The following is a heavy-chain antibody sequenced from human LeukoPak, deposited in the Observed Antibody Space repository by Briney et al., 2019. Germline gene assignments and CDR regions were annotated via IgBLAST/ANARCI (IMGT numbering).Heavy chain of an antibody. Sequence: GGSLRLSCAASGFTVSSNYMSWVRQAPGKGLEWVSVIYSGGSTYYADSVKGRFTISRDNSKNTLYLQMNSLRAEDTAVYYCARDPQTAIVTSYFDYWGQGTLVTVSS. V-gene: IGHV3-53*01. CDR3: ARDPQTAIVTSYFDY. D-gene: IGHD5-18*01. J-gene: IGHJ4*02. CDR2: IYSGGST. CDR1: GFTVSSNY.